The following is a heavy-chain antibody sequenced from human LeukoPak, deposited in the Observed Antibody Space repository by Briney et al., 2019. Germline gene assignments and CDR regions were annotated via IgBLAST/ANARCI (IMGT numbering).Heavy chain of an antibody. CDR2: INPSGGST. CDR1: GYTFTSYY. J-gene: IGHJ4*02. V-gene: IGHV1-46*01. D-gene: IGHD3-10*01. Sequence: ASVKVSCKASGYTFTSYYMHWVRQAPGQGLEWTGIINPSGGSTSYAQKFQGRVTMTRDTSTSTVYMELSSLRSEDTAVYYCARSGGSGSYYILFDYWGQGALVTVSS. CDR3: ARSGGSGSYYILFDY.